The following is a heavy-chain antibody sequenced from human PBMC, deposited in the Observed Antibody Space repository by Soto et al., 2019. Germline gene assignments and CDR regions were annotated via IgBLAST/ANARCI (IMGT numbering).Heavy chain of an antibody. V-gene: IGHV1-46*03. CDR3: ARSLLQGDF. J-gene: IGHJ4*02. D-gene: IGHD2-21*01. CDR2: INPNGGST. CDR1: GYIFIHYY. Sequence: QVQLVQSGAEVKKPGASVKVSCKASGYIFIHYYIHWVRQAPGQGLEWMTIINPNGGSTNYEQKFQGSVTETSDTSTSTVSMELNSLGSDDTAVYFCARSLLQGDFWGQGTLVTVSS.